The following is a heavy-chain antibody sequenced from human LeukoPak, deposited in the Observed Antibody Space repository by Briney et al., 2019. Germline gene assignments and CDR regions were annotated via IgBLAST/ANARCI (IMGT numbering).Heavy chain of an antibody. CDR3: AKQIGVVPAAIRGYYFDY. Sequence: GGSLRLSCAASGFTFSSYGMHWVRQAPGKGLEWVAFIRYDGSNKYYADSVKGRFTISRDNSKNTLYLQMNSLRAEDTAVYYCAKQIGVVPAAIRGYYFDYWGQGTLVTVSS. CDR2: IRYDGSNK. D-gene: IGHD2-2*02. V-gene: IGHV3-30*02. CDR1: GFTFSSYG. J-gene: IGHJ4*02.